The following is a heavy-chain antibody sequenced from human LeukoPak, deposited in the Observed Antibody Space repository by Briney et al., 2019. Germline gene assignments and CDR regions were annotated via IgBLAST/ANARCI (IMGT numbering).Heavy chain of an antibody. CDR1: GFTFSGSA. J-gene: IGHJ4*02. V-gene: IGHV3-73*01. CDR3: AVEYCSNTSCLY. CDR2: IRSKANNYAT. D-gene: IGHD2-2*01. Sequence: PGGSLRLSCAASGFTFSGSAMHWVRQASGKGLEWVGRIRSKANNYATAYATSVKGRFTTSRDDSKNTAYLQMNSLKTEDTAVYYCAVEYCSNTSCLYWGQGTLVTVSS.